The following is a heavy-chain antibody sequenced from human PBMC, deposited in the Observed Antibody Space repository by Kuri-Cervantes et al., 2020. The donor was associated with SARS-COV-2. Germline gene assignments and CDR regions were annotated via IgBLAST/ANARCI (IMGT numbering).Heavy chain of an antibody. V-gene: IGHV3-21*01. CDR1: GFTFSSYS. CDR2: ISSSSSYI. D-gene: IGHD6-19*01. J-gene: IGHJ5*02. CDR3: ARAGYSSGWYPPNWFDP. Sequence: GESLKISCAASGFTFSSYSTNWVRQAPGKGLEWVSSISSSSSYIYYADSVKGRFTISRDNAKNSLYLQMNSLRAEDTAVYYCARAGYSSGWYPPNWFDPWGQGTLVTVSS.